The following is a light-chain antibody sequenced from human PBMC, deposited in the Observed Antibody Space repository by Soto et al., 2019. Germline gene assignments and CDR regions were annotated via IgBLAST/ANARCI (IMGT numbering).Light chain of an antibody. CDR2: DAF. V-gene: IGKV3-11*01. CDR1: QSVSGY. Sequence: EIVLTQSPATLSLSPGERVTLSCRTSQSVSGYLAWYQQKPGQAPRLLIYDAFNRATGIPARFSGSGSGTDFTLTISSLEPEDFAVYYCQQRSNWPPTFGQGTRLEIK. J-gene: IGKJ5*01. CDR3: QQRSNWPPT.